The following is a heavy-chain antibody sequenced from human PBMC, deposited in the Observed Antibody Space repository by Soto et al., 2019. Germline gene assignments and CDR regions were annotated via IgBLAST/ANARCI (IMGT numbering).Heavy chain of an antibody. Sequence: LSLTCTVSGGSISSGGYYWSWIRQHPGKGLEWIGYIYYSGSTYYNPSLKSRVTISVDTSKNQFSLKLSSVTAADTAVYYCARDRDYGESRRLFDYWGQGTLVTVSS. V-gene: IGHV4-31*03. CDR1: GGSISSGGYY. CDR3: ARDRDYGESRRLFDY. D-gene: IGHD4-17*01. J-gene: IGHJ4*02. CDR2: IYYSGST.